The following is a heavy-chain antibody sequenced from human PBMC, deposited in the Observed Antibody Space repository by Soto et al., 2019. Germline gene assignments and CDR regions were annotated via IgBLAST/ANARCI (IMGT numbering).Heavy chain of an antibody. Sequence: GGSLRLSXAVSGFTFSSYWMHWVRQAPGKGLVWVSRINEDGSRIDYADSVKGRFTISRDNAENTLYLQMNSLRAEDMAVYYCTRELAAGYWGQGTLVTVSS. CDR2: INEDGSRI. CDR1: GFTFSSYW. J-gene: IGHJ4*02. CDR3: TRELAAGY. V-gene: IGHV3-74*01. D-gene: IGHD2-15*01.